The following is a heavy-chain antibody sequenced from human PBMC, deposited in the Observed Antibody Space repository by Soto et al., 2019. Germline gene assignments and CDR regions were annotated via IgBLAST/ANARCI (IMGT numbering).Heavy chain of an antibody. V-gene: IGHV4-38-2*02. CDR2: IYHSGST. CDR1: AYSISSGYY. D-gene: IGHD1-26*01. J-gene: IGHJ4*02. CDR3: AKDVEGGSLFRGAFDY. Sequence: SETLSLTCAVSAYSISSGYYWGWIRQPPGKGLEWIGSIYHSGSTYYNPSLKSRVTISVDTSKNQFSLKLSSVTAADTAVYYCAKDVEGGSLFRGAFDYWGQGTQVTVSS.